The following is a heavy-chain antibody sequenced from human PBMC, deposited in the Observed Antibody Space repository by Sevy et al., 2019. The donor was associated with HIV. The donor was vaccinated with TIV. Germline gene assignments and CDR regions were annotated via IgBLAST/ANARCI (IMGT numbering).Heavy chain of an antibody. CDR2: INEDGSRL. CDR1: GFTFSGSW. Sequence: GGSLRLSCVASGFTFSGSWMTWVRQAPGKGLERIAFINEDGSRLGYVDSVGGRFTISRENTKNSLYLQMNSLRAEDTAVYFCALGRADSALDYWGQGTLVTASS. D-gene: IGHD5-18*01. V-gene: IGHV3-7*01. J-gene: IGHJ4*02. CDR3: ALGRADSALDY.